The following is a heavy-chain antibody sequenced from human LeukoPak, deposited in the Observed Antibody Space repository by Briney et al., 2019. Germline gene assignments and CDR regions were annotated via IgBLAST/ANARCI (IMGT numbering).Heavy chain of an antibody. V-gene: IGHV3-7*01. CDR2: IKPDGSEK. Sequence: GGSLRLSCAASGFTLSSYWRSWVRQAPGTGLEGVAKIKPDGSEKYYVDSVKGRFTISRDNAENSLYLQMNSLRAEDTAVYYCARSRYYFDYWGQGTLVTVSS. CDR3: ARSRYYFDY. CDR1: GFTLSSYW. J-gene: IGHJ4*02.